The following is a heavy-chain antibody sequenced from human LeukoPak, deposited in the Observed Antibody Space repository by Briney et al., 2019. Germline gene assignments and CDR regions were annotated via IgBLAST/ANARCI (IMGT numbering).Heavy chain of an antibody. CDR2: IYHSGST. Sequence: SGTLSLTCAVSGGSISSSNWWSWVRPPPGKGLEWIGEIYHSGSTNYNPSLKSRVTISVDKSKNQFSLKLSSVTAADTAVYYCAGYSSGWYRVLGYWGQGTLVTVSS. CDR1: GGSISSSNW. D-gene: IGHD6-19*01. CDR3: AGYSSGWYRVLGY. V-gene: IGHV4-4*02. J-gene: IGHJ4*02.